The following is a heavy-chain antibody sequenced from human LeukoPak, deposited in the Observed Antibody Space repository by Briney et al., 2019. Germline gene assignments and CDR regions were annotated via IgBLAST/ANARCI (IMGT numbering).Heavy chain of an antibody. D-gene: IGHD3-3*01. V-gene: IGHV3-23*01. CDR1: GFTFSSYA. CDR3: AKDSEKYYDFWSGYYYYYYGMDV. CDR2: ISGSGGST. J-gene: IGHJ6*02. Sequence: PGGSLRLSCAASGFTFSSYAMSWVRQAPGKGLEWVSAISGSGGSTYYADSVKGRFTISRDNSKNTLYLQMNSLRAEDTAVYYCAKDSEKYYDFWSGYYYYYYGMDVWGQGTTVTVSS.